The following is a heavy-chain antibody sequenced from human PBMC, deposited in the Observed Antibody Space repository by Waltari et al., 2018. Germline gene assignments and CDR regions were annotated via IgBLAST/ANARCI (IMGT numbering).Heavy chain of an antibody. J-gene: IGHJ2*01. CDR3: ATLPIPLELWYFDL. V-gene: IGHV4-39*01. CDR1: GVSTSPSRYY. CDR2: LHYGGSS. D-gene: IGHD1-7*01. Sequence: QLQLQESGPGLVNPSETLSLTCTVSGVSTSPSRYYWGWIRQPPGTGLDWIGSLHYGGSSYFNPSLKSRVTISVDTSKNQFSLKLTSVTAADTAVYYCATLPIPLELWYFDLWGRGTLVTVSS.